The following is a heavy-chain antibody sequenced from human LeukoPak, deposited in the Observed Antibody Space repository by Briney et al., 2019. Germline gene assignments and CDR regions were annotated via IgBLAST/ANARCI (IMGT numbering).Heavy chain of an antibody. CDR1: GYTFTSYG. V-gene: IGHV1-18*01. J-gene: IGHJ6*03. D-gene: IGHD3-3*01. Sequence: GASVKVSCKASGYTFTSYGISWVRRAPGQGLEWMGWISAYNGNTNYAQKLQGRVTMTTDTSTSTAYMELRSLRSDDTAVYYCAKGPDFWSGYSYYYYMDVWGKGTTVTVSS. CDR2: ISAYNGNT. CDR3: AKGPDFWSGYSYYYYMDV.